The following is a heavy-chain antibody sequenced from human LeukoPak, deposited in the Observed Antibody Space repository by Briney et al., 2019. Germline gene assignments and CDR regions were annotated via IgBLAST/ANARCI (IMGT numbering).Heavy chain of an antibody. CDR3: AKARTHEYSNYNY. Sequence: PGGSLRLSCAASGFTFSSHAMSWVRQAPGKGLQWVSGISGSGDNTYYADSVKGRFTISRDNSKNTLYLQMNSLRAEDTAVYYCAKARTHEYSNYNYWGQGTLVTVSS. CDR2: ISGSGDNT. J-gene: IGHJ4*02. D-gene: IGHD4-11*01. V-gene: IGHV3-23*01. CDR1: GFTFSSHA.